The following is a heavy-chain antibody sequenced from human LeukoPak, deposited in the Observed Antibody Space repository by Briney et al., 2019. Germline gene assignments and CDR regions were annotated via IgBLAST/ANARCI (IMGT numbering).Heavy chain of an antibody. CDR1: GGSISICY. V-gene: IGHV4-4*07. J-gene: IGHJ4*02. D-gene: IGHD1-26*01. CDR3: ARDRIVGATLVHCGFDY. Sequence: SETLSLTCTVSGGSISICYWSWIRQPAGKGLEWIGRIYTSGSTNYNPSLKSRVTMSVATSKNQFSLKLSSVTAADTAVYSCARDRIVGATLVHCGFDYWGQGTLVTVSS. CDR2: IYTSGST.